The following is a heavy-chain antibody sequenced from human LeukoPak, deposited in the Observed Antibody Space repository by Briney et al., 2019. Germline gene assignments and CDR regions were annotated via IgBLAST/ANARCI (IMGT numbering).Heavy chain of an antibody. CDR3: AGAHTSAPGTLFDY. J-gene: IGHJ4*02. D-gene: IGHD3-3*01. V-gene: IGHV1-46*01. CDR2: TNPSGSST. CDR1: GYTFISYY. Sequence: ASVKVSCKTSGYTFISYYMHWVRQAPGQGLEWMGRTNPSGSSTRYAQKFQGRVTMTKDTSTSTLYMELSSLGSEDTAVYYCAGAHTSAPGTLFDYWGQGTLVTVSS.